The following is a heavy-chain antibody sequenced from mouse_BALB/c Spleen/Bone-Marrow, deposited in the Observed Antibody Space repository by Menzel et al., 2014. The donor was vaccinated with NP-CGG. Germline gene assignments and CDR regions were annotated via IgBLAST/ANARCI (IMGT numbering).Heavy chain of an antibody. Sequence: VQLVESGAELVRPGSSVKISCKASGYAFSSYWMNWVKQRPGQGLEWIGQIYPGDGDTNYNGKFKGKATLTSDKSSSTAHMQLSSLTSEDSAVYFCAREGYDYDRFAYWGQGTLVTVSA. CDR2: IYPGDGDT. CDR1: GYAFSSYW. CDR3: AREGYDYDRFAY. J-gene: IGHJ3*01. V-gene: IGHV1-80*01. D-gene: IGHD2-4*01.